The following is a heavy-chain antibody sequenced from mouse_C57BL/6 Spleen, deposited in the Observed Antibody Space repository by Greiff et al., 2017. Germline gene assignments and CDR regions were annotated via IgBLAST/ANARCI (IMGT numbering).Heavy chain of an antibody. CDR3: ARSSGDGGDWYCEV. J-gene: IGHJ1*03. V-gene: IGHV1-64*01. D-gene: IGHD3-3*01. CDR2: LHPNSGST. CDR1: GYTFTSYW. Sequence: QVQLQQPGAELVKPGASVKLSCKASGYTFTSYWLHWVKQRPGQGLEWIGMLHPNSGSTIYNEKFKSKATLTVDTSSSTASMQLSSLTSEESAVYYCARSSGDGGDWYCEVWGTVSTVSGAS.